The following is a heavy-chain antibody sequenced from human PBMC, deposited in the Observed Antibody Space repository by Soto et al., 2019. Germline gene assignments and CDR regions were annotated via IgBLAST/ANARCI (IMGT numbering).Heavy chain of an antibody. V-gene: IGHV1-69*13. CDR2: IIPIFGTA. Sequence: ASVKVSCKASGGTFSSYAISWVRQAPGQGLEWMGGIIPIFGTANYAQKFQGRVTITADESTSTAYMELSSLRSEDTAVYYCARTIVPNDAFDIWGQGTMVTVSS. CDR1: GGTFSSYA. CDR3: ARTIVPNDAFDI. D-gene: IGHD1-26*01. J-gene: IGHJ3*02.